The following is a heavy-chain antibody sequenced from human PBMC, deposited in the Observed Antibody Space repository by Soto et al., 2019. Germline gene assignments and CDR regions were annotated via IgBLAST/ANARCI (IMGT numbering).Heavy chain of an antibody. CDR1: GGSISSLSYY. D-gene: IGHD2-15*01. CDR2: IYYRGST. J-gene: IGHJ6*03. V-gene: IGHV4-39*01. CDR3: ARRCSGASCVEDV. Sequence: SETLSLTCTVSGGSISSLSYYWGWIRQTPGKGLEWIASIYYRGSTYYNPSLKSRVTISVDTSKNQFSLKLTSVTASDTAVYYCARRCSGASCVEDVWGKGTTVS.